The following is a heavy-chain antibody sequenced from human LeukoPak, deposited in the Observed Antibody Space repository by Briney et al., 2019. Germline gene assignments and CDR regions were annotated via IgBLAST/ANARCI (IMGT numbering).Heavy chain of an antibody. CDR1: GGSISSYY. J-gene: IGHJ4*02. D-gene: IGHD4-17*01. Sequence: SETLSLTCTVSGGSISSYYWSWIRQPLGKGLEWIGYIYYSGSTNYNPSLKSRVTISVDTSKNQFSLKLSSVTAADTAVYYCARVAVTTFLLDYWGQGTLVTVSS. CDR2: IYYSGST. V-gene: IGHV4-59*01. CDR3: ARVAVTTFLLDY.